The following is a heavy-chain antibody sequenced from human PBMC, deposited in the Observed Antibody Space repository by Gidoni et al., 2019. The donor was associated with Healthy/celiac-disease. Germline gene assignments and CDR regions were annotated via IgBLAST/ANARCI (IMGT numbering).Heavy chain of an antibody. V-gene: IGHV4-31*03. D-gene: IGHD2-15*01. J-gene: IGHJ4*02. CDR3: ARVVVVVAAIDY. CDR1: GGSLSSGGYY. Sequence: VQLQESGPGLVKPSQTLSLTCPVSGGSLSSGGYYWSWIRQHPGKGLEWIGYIYYSGSTYYNPSLKSRVTIAVDTSKNQFSLKLSSVTAADTAVYYCARVVVVVAAIDYWGQGTLVTVSS. CDR2: IYYSGST.